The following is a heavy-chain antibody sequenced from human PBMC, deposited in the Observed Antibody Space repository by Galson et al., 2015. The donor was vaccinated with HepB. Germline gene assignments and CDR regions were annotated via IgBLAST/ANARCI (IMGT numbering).Heavy chain of an antibody. CDR1: GDSVSSNSAA. D-gene: IGHD6-13*01. Sequence: AISGDSVSSNSAAWNWIRQSPSRGLEWLGRTYYRSKWYNAYAVSVKSQISINPDTSKNQFSLQLNSVTPEDTAVYYCARDGVIAVVGTFYYYYYMDVWGKGTTVTVSS. J-gene: IGHJ6*03. CDR2: TYYRSKWYN. CDR3: ARDGVIAVVGTFYYYYYMDV. V-gene: IGHV6-1*01.